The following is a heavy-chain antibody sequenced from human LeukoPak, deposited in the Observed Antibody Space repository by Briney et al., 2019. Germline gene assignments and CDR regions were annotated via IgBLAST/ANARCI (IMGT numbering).Heavy chain of an antibody. Sequence: GGSLRLSCAASGFTFSSYAMSWVRQAPGKGLEWVSAISGSGGSTYYADSVKGRFTISRANSKNTLYLQMNSLRAEDTAVYYCAKGTEWFGSTPFFDWGQGTLVTVSS. CDR1: GFTFSSYA. CDR3: AKGTEWFGSTPFFD. D-gene: IGHD3-10*01. J-gene: IGHJ4*02. V-gene: IGHV3-23*01. CDR2: ISGSGGST.